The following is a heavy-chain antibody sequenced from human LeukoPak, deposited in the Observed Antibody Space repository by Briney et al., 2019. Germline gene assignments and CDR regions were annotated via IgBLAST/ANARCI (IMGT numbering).Heavy chain of an antibody. D-gene: IGHD5-18*01. Sequence: SETLSLTCTVSGGSISSYYWSWIRQPPGKGLEWIGYIYYSGSTNYNPSLKSRVTISVDTSKNRFSLKLSSVTAADTAVYYCARVRGYSYGSYYYYYYGMDVWGQGTTVTVSS. V-gene: IGHV4-59*08. J-gene: IGHJ6*02. CDR2: IYYSGST. CDR3: ARVRGYSYGSYYYYYYGMDV. CDR1: GGSISSYY.